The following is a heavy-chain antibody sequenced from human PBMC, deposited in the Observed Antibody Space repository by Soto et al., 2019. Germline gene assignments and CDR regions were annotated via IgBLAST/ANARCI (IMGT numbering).Heavy chain of an antibody. Sequence: ASVKVSCKASVFTSSGISWVRQAPGQRLEWMGWISTHNGNTIYAQKFQGRVIMTMDTSTTTVYMELRSLRPDDTAVYLCAREGVLGLFDAYDLWGQGTMVTVSS. CDR3: AREGVLGLFDAYDL. V-gene: IGHV1-18*04. CDR2: ISTHNGNT. D-gene: IGHD3-10*01. J-gene: IGHJ3*01. CDR1: VFTSSG.